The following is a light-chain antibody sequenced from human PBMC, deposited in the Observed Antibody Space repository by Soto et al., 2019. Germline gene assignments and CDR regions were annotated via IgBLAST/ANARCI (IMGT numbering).Light chain of an antibody. CDR1: QGFSNY. J-gene: IGKJ3*01. V-gene: IGKV1-27*01. CDR2: ATS. CDR3: QNYNEVPFT. Sequence: DIQMTQSPSSLSASVGDRVTITCRASQGFSNYLAWYQQKPGKVPMLLIYATSTLQSGVPSRFSGSGSGTDFTLTLSSLQPEDVANYYCQNYNEVPFTFGHGTKLDIK.